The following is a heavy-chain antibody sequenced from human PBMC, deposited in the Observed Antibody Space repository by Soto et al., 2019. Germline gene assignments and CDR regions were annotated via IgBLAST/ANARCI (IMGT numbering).Heavy chain of an antibody. V-gene: IGHV3-21*06. CDR2: IHRASTYI. CDR3: ARRAVTTCAWFDC. D-gene: IGHD4-17*01. J-gene: IGHJ4*02. Sequence: EVQLVESGGGLVKPGGSLRLSCATSGFTFSSFDMDWVRQAPGKGLEWVSSIHRASTYIYYADSVRGRFTISRDNAKSSLYLQIASLTVEGTAVYYCARRAVTTCAWFDCWGQGAVVTVSS. CDR1: GFTFSSFD.